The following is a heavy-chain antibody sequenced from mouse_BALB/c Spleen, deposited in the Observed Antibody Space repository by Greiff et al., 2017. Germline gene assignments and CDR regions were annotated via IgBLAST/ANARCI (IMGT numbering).Heavy chain of an antibody. CDR2: ISTYYGDA. D-gene: IGHD2-3*01. Sequence: QVQLQQSGAELVRPGVSVKISCKGSGYTFTDYAMHWVKQSHAKSLEWIGVISTYYGDASYNQKFKGKATMTVDKSSSTAYMELARLTSEDSAIYYCARSGGLLLMDYWGQGTSVTVSS. CDR3: ARSGGLLLMDY. V-gene: IGHV1S137*01. CDR1: GYTFTDYA. J-gene: IGHJ4*01.